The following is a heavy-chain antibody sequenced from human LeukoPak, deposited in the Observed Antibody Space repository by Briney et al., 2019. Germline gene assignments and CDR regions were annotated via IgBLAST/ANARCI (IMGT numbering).Heavy chain of an antibody. D-gene: IGHD3-10*01. CDR3: ARGDYYVSGSFDY. V-gene: IGHV3-74*01. Sequence: GSLRLSCVASGFTFSEYWMYWVRQAPGKGLVWVSRLNWDGTTTNYADSVKGRFTISRDNARNTLYLQMASLRAEDTAVYYCARGDYYVSGSFDYWGQGTLVTVSS. CDR1: GFTFSEYW. J-gene: IGHJ4*02. CDR2: LNWDGTTT.